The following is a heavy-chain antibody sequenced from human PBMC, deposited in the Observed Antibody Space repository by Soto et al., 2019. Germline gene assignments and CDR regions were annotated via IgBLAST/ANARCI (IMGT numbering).Heavy chain of an antibody. Sequence: APVKVSSKARGYTYTSYALHSLHHAPRERLEWMAWSNAGNGNTNYSQNFQGTVTITRDTSASTAYMELSSLTSQDTALYYCARRFSGGHPDWFAPWGQGTLVTVSS. CDR1: GYTYTSYA. CDR2: SNAGNGNT. J-gene: IGHJ5*02. CDR3: ARRFSGGHPDWFAP. V-gene: IGHV1-3*01. D-gene: IGHD2-15*01.